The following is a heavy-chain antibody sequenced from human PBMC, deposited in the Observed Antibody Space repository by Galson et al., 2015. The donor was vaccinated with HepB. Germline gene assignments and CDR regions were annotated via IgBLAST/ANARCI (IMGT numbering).Heavy chain of an antibody. CDR2: ISGSGGST. J-gene: IGHJ6*02. V-gene: IGHV3-23*01. CDR3: AKEYNSGSYSFYYYYGMDV. Sequence: SLRLSCAASGFTLSSYAMSWVRQAPGKGLEWVSAISGSGGSTYYADSVKGRFTISRDNSKNTLYLQMNSLRAEDTAVYYCAKEYNSGSYSFYYYYGMDVWGQGTTVTVSS. D-gene: IGHD1-26*01. CDR1: GFTLSSYA.